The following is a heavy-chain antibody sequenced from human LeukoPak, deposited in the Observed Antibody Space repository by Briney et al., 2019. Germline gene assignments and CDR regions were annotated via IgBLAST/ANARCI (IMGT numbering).Heavy chain of an antibody. V-gene: IGHV3-7*01. Sequence: GGSLRLSCAASGFTFSSYWMSWVRQAPGKGLEWVANIKQDGSEKYYVDSVKGRFTISRDNAKNSLYLQMNSLRAEDTAVYYCARAQDYYDSSGYYFGDAFDIWGQWTMVTVSS. CDR2: IKQDGSEK. D-gene: IGHD3-22*01. J-gene: IGHJ3*02. CDR3: ARAQDYYDSSGYYFGDAFDI. CDR1: GFTFSSYW.